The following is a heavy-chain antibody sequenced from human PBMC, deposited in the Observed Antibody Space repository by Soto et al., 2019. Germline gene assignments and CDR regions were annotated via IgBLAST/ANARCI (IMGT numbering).Heavy chain of an antibody. V-gene: IGHV4-39*01. Sequence: SASISLTRTVSRGSISGGDDDCILIRQPPGRGLEWIGSIYYSGSTYYNPSLKSRVTISVDTSKNQFSLKLSSVTAADTAVYYCARRTGWWALLRFDSWGKGTLVTVS. J-gene: IGHJ4*02. D-gene: IGHD1-26*01. CDR3: ARRTGWWALLRFDS. CDR1: RGSISGGDDD. CDR2: IYYSGST.